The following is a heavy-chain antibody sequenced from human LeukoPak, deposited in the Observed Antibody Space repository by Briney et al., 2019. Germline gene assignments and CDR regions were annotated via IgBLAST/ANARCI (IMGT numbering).Heavy chain of an antibody. J-gene: IGHJ4*02. CDR3: AREPYEYSYGDY. V-gene: IGHV3-74*01. CDR1: GFTFSSYW. D-gene: IGHD5-18*01. CDR2: INSDGSST. Sequence: GGSLRLSCAASGFTFSSYWMHWVRQAPGKGLVWVSRINSDGSSTSYADSVKGRFTISRDNAKNTLYLRMNSLRAEDTAVYYCAREPYEYSYGDYWGQGTLVAVSS.